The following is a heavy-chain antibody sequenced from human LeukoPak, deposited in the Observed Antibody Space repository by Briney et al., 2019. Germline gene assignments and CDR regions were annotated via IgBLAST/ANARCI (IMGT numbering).Heavy chain of an antibody. CDR2: ISNTGGST. V-gene: IGHV3-23*01. CDR3: AKDKAGIAVRLNGMDV. D-gene: IGHD6-19*01. J-gene: IGHJ6*02. CDR1: GFTFSSYA. Sequence: PGGSLRLSCAASGFTFSSYAMNWVRQVPGKGLEWVSAISNTGGSTYYADSVKGRFTISRDNSRNTLYLQMNSLRAEDTAVYYCAKDKAGIAVRLNGMDVWGQGTTVTVSS.